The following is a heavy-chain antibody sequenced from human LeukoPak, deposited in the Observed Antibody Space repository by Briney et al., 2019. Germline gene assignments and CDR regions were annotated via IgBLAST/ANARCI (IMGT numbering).Heavy chain of an antibody. D-gene: IGHD6-13*01. CDR2: ISSSGSTI. CDR1: GFTFSDYY. V-gene: IGHV3-11*01. J-gene: IGHJ4*02. Sequence: GGSLRLSCAASGFTFSDYYMSWIRQAPGKGLEWVSYISSSGSTIYYADSVKGRFTNSRDNAKNSLYLQMNSLRAEDTAVYYCASLYSSSWYSGYWGQGTLVTVSS. CDR3: ASLYSSSWYSGY.